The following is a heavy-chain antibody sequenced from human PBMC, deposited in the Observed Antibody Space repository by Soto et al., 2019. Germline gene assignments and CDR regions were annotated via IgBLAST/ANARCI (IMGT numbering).Heavy chain of an antibody. CDR2: ISGSGGST. Sequence: EVQLLESGGGLVQPGGSLRLSCAASGFTFSSYAMNWVRQAPGKGLEWVSVISGSGGSTYYADSVKGRFTISRDNSKNTLYLQMNSLRGEDTAVYYCARRSSGWYFDYWCQGTRVTVSS. J-gene: IGHJ4*02. V-gene: IGHV3-23*01. CDR3: ARRSSGWYFDY. CDR1: GFTFSSYA. D-gene: IGHD6-19*01.